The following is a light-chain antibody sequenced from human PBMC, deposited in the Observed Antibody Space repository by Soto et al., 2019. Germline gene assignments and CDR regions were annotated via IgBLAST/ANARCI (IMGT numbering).Light chain of an antibody. CDR3: QQFKSYPIT. Sequence: EIVLTQSPGTLSLSPGERATLSCRASQSVNTKYLAWYQQKPGQAPRLLISGVSSRATGIPDRFSGSGSGTEFTLTISSLQPEDFGTYYCQQFKSYPITFGQGTRLEIK. V-gene: IGKV3-20*01. CDR1: QSVNTKY. J-gene: IGKJ5*01. CDR2: GVS.